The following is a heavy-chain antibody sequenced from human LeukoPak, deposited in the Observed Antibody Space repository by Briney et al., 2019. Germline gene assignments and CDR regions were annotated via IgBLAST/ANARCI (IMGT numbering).Heavy chain of an antibody. D-gene: IGHD1-26*01. V-gene: IGHV4-34*01. CDR3: ARAWSGSYYLATTYDY. J-gene: IGHJ4*02. CDR1: GWSFSGYY. Sequence: KPSETLSLTCAVYGWSFSGYYWSWIRQSPGKGLEWIGEINHSGSTNYNPSLKSRVIISVDTSKNQFSLKLSSVTAADTAVYYCARAWSGSYYLATTYDYWGQGTLVTVSS. CDR2: INHSGST.